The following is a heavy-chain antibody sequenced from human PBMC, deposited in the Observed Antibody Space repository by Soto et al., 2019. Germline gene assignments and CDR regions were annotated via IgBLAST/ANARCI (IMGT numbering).Heavy chain of an antibody. J-gene: IGHJ3*01. V-gene: IGHV1-8*01. CDR2: MNPKSGNT. D-gene: IGHD1-26*01. CDR3: ATPRGVRAMAIDAFDL. Sequence: QVQLVQSGAEVKKPGASVKVSCKASGYTFTSYDINWVRQATGQGLEWMGWMNPKSGNTGYAQKFQGRDTMTRNTSISTAYMELSSLRSEDTAVYYCATPRGVRAMAIDAFDLWGQGTMVTVSS. CDR1: GYTFTSYD.